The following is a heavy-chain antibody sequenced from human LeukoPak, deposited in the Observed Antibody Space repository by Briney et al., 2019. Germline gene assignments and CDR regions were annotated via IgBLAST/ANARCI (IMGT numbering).Heavy chain of an antibody. J-gene: IGHJ4*02. Sequence: GGSLRLSCAASGFTFSSYAMHWVRQAPGKGLEWVAVISYDGSNKYYADSVKGRFTISRDNSKNTLYLQMNSLRAEDTAVYYCARTHYDFWSGYYETHLDYWGQGTLVTVSS. CDR2: ISYDGSNK. V-gene: IGHV3-30*04. D-gene: IGHD3-3*01. CDR1: GFTFSSYA. CDR3: ARTHYDFWSGYYETHLDY.